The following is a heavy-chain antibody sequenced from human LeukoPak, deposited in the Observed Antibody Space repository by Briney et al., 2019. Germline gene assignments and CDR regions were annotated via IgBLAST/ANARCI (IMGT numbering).Heavy chain of an antibody. CDR2: IYYSGST. CDR1: GGSISSGGYH. D-gene: IGHD1-26*01. J-gene: IGHJ4*02. V-gene: IGHV4-31*03. Sequence: PSQTLSLTCTVSGGSISSGGYHWSWIRQHPGKGLEWIGYIYYSGSTYYNPSLKSRVTISVDTSKNQFSLKLSSVTAADTAVYYCARGSGSYHVDYWGQGTLVTVSS. CDR3: ARGSGSYHVDY.